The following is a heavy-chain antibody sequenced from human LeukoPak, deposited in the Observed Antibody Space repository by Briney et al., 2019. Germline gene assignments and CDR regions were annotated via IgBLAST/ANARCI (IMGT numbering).Heavy chain of an antibody. J-gene: IGHJ6*03. Sequence: SETLSLTCTVSGGSISSSSHYWGWIRQPPGKGLEWIGSIYYSGSTYYNPSLKSRVTISVDTSKNQFSLKLSSVTAADTAVYYCARPHYDSSGHYGYYYYYMDVWGKGTTVTASS. CDR1: GGSISSSSHY. V-gene: IGHV4-39*01. CDR3: ARPHYDSSGHYGYYYYYMDV. D-gene: IGHD3-22*01. CDR2: IYYSGST.